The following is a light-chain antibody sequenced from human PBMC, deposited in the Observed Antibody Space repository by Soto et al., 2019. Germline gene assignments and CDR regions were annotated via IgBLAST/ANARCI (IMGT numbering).Light chain of an antibody. V-gene: IGKV1-17*01. CDR3: LQHNTYPLT. CDR1: QGIGND. Sequence: DIQMTQSPSALSASVGDRVTITCRASQGIGNDLNWYQKKTGKAPKRLIFTTSNLQNGVQSRFSGSGSGTEFTLTITSLQPEELATYYCLQHNTYPLTFGGGTKVDIK. CDR2: TTS. J-gene: IGKJ4*01.